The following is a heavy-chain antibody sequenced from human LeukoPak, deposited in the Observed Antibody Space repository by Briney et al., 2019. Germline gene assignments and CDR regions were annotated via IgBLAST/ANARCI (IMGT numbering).Heavy chain of an antibody. Sequence: SETLSLTCAVYGGSFSGYYWSWIRQPPGKGLEWIGEINHSGSTNYNPSLKSRVTISVDTSKNQFSLKLSSVTAADTAVYYCARHTLFSNTCHFDYWGQGTLVTVSS. D-gene: IGHD2-2*01. CDR1: GGSFSGYY. V-gene: IGHV4-34*01. CDR2: INHSGST. CDR3: ARHTLFSNTCHFDY. J-gene: IGHJ4*02.